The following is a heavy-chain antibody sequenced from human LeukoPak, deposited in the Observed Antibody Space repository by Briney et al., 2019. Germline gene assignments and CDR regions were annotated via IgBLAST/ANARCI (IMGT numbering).Heavy chain of an antibody. D-gene: IGHD6-19*01. CDR2: IYYSGST. Sequence: SETLSLTCPVSGGSISSSSYYWGWIRQPPGKGLEWIGSIYYSGSTYYNPSLKSRVTISVDTSKNQFSLKLSSVTAADTAVYYCARLDSSGCFYWGQGTLVTVSP. CDR3: ARLDSSGCFY. J-gene: IGHJ4*02. CDR1: GGSISSSSYY. V-gene: IGHV4-39*01.